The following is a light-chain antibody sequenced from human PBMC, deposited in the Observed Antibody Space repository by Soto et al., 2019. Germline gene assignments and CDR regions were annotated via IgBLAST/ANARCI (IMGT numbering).Light chain of an antibody. V-gene: IGLV2-14*01. J-gene: IGLJ1*01. Sequence: QSALTQPASVSGSPGQSITISCTGTSSDVGGYNYVSWYQQHPGKAPKLMICEVSNRPSGVSNRFSGSKSGNTASLTISGLQAEDEADYYCSSYTSRSTLDYVFGSGTKLTVL. CDR3: SSYTSRSTLDYV. CDR1: SSDVGGYNY. CDR2: EVS.